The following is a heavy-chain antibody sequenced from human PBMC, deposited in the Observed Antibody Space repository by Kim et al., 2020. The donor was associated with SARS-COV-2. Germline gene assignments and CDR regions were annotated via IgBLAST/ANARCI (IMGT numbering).Heavy chain of an antibody. D-gene: IGHD2-15*01. CDR2: ISWDGGHT. J-gene: IGHJ6*02. V-gene: IGHV3-43*01. CDR3: AKDTGVGGMDV. Sequence: GGSLRLSCATSGFRFDDYTMHWVRQAPGKGLEGVSHISWDGGHTYYVDSVKGRFTMSRDNGKSTLYLQMNSLRSEDTALYYCAKDTGVGGMDVWGQGTTVTVSS. CDR1: GFRFDDYT.